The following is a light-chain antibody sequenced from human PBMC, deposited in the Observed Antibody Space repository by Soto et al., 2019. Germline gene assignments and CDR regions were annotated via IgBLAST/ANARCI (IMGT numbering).Light chain of an antibody. V-gene: IGLV2-8*01. J-gene: IGLJ3*02. Sequence: QSALTQPHSASGSPGQSVTISCTGTSSDVGGYNYVSWYQQHPGKAPKLMIYEVNKPPSGVPDRFSGSKSGNTATLTVSGLQAEDEADYYCSSYAGSNNWVFGRGTKVTVL. CDR2: EVN. CDR3: SSYAGSNNWV. CDR1: SSDVGGYNY.